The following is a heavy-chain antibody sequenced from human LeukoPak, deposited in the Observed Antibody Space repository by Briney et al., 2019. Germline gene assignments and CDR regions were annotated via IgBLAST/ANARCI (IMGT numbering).Heavy chain of an antibody. CDR2: INHSGST. D-gene: IGHD3-22*01. CDR3: ARDGHYYDSSGSVAFDI. J-gene: IGHJ3*02. V-gene: IGHV4-34*01. CDR1: GGSFSGYY. Sequence: SETLSLTCDVYGGSFSGYYWSWIRQLPGKGLEWNGEINHSGSTNYNPSLKSRVTISVDTSKNQCSLKLSSVTAADTAVYYCARDGHYYDSSGSVAFDIWGQGTMVTVSS.